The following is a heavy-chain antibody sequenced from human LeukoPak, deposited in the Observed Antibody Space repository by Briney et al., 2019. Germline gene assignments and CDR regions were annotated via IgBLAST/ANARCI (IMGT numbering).Heavy chain of an antibody. CDR3: AALSPVYDSSLSGVDY. D-gene: IGHD3-22*01. V-gene: IGHV4-59*01. Sequence: PSETLSLTCTVSGGSISSYYWSWIRQPPGKGLEWIGYIYYSGSTNYNPSLKSRVTISVDTSKNQFSLKLSSVTAADTAVYYCAALSPVYDSSLSGVDYWGQGTLVTVSS. CDR2: IYYSGST. J-gene: IGHJ4*02. CDR1: GGSISSYY.